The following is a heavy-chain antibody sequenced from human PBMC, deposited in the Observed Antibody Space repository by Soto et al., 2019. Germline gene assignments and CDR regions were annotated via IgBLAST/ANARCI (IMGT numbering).Heavy chain of an antibody. CDR1: GFTFDNYA. J-gene: IGHJ4*02. CDR3: AKELTSTWFPLDY. Sequence: EVQLLESGGDLVQPGGSLRLSCATSGFTFDNYAMTWVRQAPGKGLEWVSSISGSGGSTYYADSVRGSFTISSDNSKNKLYLQMSSLRAEDSAIYYCAKELTSTWFPLDYWGQGTLVTVYS. CDR2: ISGSGGST. V-gene: IGHV3-23*01. D-gene: IGHD6-13*01.